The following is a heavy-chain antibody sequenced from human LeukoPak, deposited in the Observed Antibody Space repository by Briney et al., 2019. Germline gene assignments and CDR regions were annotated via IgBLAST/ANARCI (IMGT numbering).Heavy chain of an antibody. CDR3: ARVIAAAPDY. V-gene: IGHV1-18*01. CDR2: INAYTGNT. D-gene: IGHD6-13*01. CDR1: GYTFTSFG. J-gene: IGHJ4*02. Sequence: ASVMVSCKASGYTFTSFGISWVRQAPGQGLEWMGWINAYTGNTNYAQKLQGRVTMTTDTSTSTAYMELRSLRSDDTAVYYCARVIAAAPDYWGQGTLVTVSS.